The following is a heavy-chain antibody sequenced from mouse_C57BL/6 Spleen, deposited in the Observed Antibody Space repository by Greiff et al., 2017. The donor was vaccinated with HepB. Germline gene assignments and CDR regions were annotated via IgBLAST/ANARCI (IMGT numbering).Heavy chain of an antibody. V-gene: IGHV5-6*01. J-gene: IGHJ4*01. CDR2: ISSGGSYT. D-gene: IGHD2-3*01. CDR3: ARQNDSYAMDY. CDR1: GFTFSSYG. Sequence: EVQGVESGGDLVKPGGSLKLSCAASGFTFSSYGMSWVRQTPDKRLEWVATISSGGSYTYYPDSVKGRFTISRDNAKNTLYLQMSSLKSEDTAMYYCARQNDSYAMDYWGQGTSVTVSS.